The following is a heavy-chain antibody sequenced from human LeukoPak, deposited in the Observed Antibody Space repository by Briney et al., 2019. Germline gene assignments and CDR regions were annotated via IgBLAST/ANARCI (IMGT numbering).Heavy chain of an antibody. V-gene: IGHV3-74*01. Sequence: GGSLRLSCAASGFTFSSYWMHWVRQAPGKGLVWVSRINRDGSSTCYADSVKGRFTISRDNAKNTLYLQMNSLRAEDTAVYYCAKEGNYNAFDIWGQGTMVTVSS. CDR1: GFTFSSYW. CDR2: INRDGSST. D-gene: IGHD3-10*01. CDR3: AKEGNYNAFDI. J-gene: IGHJ3*02.